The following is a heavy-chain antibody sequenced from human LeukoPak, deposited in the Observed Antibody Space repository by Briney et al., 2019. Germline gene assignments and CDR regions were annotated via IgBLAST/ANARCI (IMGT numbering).Heavy chain of an antibody. D-gene: IGHD3-10*01. J-gene: IGHJ3*02. CDR2: IYTSGST. Sequence: SETLSLTCTVSGGSISSYYWSWIRQPAGKGLEWIGRIYTSGSTNYNPSLKSRVTMSVDTSKNQFSLQLSSVTAADTAVYYCARDVALPGWFGAHDAFDIWGQGTMVTVSS. CDR3: ARDVALPGWFGAHDAFDI. V-gene: IGHV4-4*07. CDR1: GGSISSYY.